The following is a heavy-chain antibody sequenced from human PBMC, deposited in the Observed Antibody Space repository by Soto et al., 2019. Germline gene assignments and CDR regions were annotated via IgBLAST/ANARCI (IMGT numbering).Heavy chain of an antibody. J-gene: IGHJ4*02. CDR3: AKGRIIVR. Sequence: QVQLVESGGGVVQPGTSLRLSCAASTFNVTSYAMHWVRQAPGKGLEWVAVISNDGRDKFYSDSGKGRFTISRDNSKPTLYLHMNSLRTDDAAMYHCAKGRIIVRWGQGPLVTVSS. V-gene: IGHV3-30*04. D-gene: IGHD3-22*01. CDR2: ISNDGRDK. CDR1: TFNVTSYA.